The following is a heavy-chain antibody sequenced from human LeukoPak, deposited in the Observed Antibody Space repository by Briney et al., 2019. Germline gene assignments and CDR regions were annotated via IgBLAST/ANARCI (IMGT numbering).Heavy chain of an antibody. CDR3: ARRGAVVVPAAILYFDY. D-gene: IGHD2-2*02. Sequence: NPSETLSLTCTVSGGSISSSSYYWGWIRQPPGKGLKWIGSIYYSGSTYYNPSLKSRVTISVDTSKNQFSLKLSSVTAADTAVYYCARRGAVVVPAAILYFDYWGQGTLVTASS. J-gene: IGHJ4*02. CDR2: IYYSGST. CDR1: GGSISSSSYY. V-gene: IGHV4-39*01.